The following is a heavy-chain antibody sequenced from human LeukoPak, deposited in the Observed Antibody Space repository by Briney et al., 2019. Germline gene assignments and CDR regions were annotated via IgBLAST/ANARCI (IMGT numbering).Heavy chain of an antibody. J-gene: IGHJ4*02. Sequence: GESLRLSCAASGFTFSNYWMHWVRQAPGKGLVWVSGINGDGSSTTYADSVKGRFTISRDNAKNTLYLQMNSLRAEDTAVYYCARDRMGSADFWSGYYTGTFDYWGQGTLVTVSS. D-gene: IGHD3-3*01. CDR3: ARDRMGSADFWSGYYTGTFDY. V-gene: IGHV3-74*01. CDR1: GFTFSNYW. CDR2: INGDGSST.